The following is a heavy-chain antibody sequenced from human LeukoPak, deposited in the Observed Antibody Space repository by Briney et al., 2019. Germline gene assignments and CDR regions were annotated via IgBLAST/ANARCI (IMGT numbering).Heavy chain of an antibody. V-gene: IGHV3-74*01. CDR3: AREFRVLPGI. Sequence: GGSLRLSCAASGFTFSSYGMHWVRQAPGKGLVWVSRIKSDGSSTNFADSVKGRFTISRDNAKNTLYLQMNSLRDEDTAVYYCAREFRVLPGIWGQGTMVTVSS. J-gene: IGHJ3*02. CDR1: GFTFSSYG. D-gene: IGHD2-8*02. CDR2: IKSDGSST.